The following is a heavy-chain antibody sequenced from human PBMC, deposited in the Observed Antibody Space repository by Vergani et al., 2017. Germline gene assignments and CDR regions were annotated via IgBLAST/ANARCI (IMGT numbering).Heavy chain of an antibody. CDR1: ESSFISNE. Sequence: EVMLVQSGAEVKKPGESLKISCKYSESSFISNEIAWVRQMSGKGLQWMGNINPIDSKIAYSPSFQGQAIMSLHNSITTAYLQLRSLKASATAKCYCVKTPDFSSLYSSFNWFDPWGQGTQVTVSS. CDR3: VKTPDFSSLYSSFNWFDP. CDR2: INPIDSKI. V-gene: IGHV5-51*03. J-gene: IGHJ5*02. D-gene: IGHD3-3*01.